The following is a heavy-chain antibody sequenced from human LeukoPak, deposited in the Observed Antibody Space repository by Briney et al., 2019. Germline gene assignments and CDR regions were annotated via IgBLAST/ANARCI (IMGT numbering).Heavy chain of an antibody. CDR1: GDSVSSNSAA. V-gene: IGHV6-1*01. J-gene: IGHJ2*01. Sequence: PSQTLSLTCAISGDSVSSNSAAWNWIRQSPSRGLEWLGRTYYRSKWYNDYAVSVRSRITINPDTSKNQFSLQLNSVTPEDTAVYYCAREQPYSGSYYPNWYFDLWGRGTLVTVSS. CDR2: TYYRSKWYN. CDR3: AREQPYSGSYYPNWYFDL. D-gene: IGHD1-26*01.